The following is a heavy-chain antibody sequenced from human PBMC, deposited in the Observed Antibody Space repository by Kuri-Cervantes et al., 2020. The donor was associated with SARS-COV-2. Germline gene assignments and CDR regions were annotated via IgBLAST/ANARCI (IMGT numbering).Heavy chain of an antibody. V-gene: IGHV4-38-2*02. CDR1: GYSISSGYY. CDR3: ARHRMADAFDI. CDR2: IYHSGST. J-gene: IGHJ3*02. D-gene: IGHD2-8*01. Sequence: SETLSLTCTVSGYSISSGYYWGWIRQPPGKGLEWIGSIYHSGSTYYNPSLKSRVTISVDTSKNQFSLKLSSVTAADTAVYYCARHRMADAFDIWGQGTMVTV.